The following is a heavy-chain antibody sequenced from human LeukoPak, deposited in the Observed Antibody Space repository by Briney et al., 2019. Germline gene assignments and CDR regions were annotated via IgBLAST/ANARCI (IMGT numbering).Heavy chain of an antibody. J-gene: IGHJ4*02. CDR2: IYYSGST. CDR3: ARDRISSSWYLPPDY. Sequence: SETLSLTCTVSGGSISSYYWSWIRQPPGKGLEWIGYIYYSGSTNYNPSLKSRVTISVDTSKNQFSLKLSSVTAADTAVYYCARDRISSSWYLPPDYWGQGTLVTVSS. CDR1: GGSISSYY. V-gene: IGHV4-59*12. D-gene: IGHD6-13*01.